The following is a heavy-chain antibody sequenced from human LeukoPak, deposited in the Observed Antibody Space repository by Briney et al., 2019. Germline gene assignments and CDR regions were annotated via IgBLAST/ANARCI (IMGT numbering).Heavy chain of an antibody. CDR1: GGPFSGYY. Sequence: PSETLSLTCAVYGGPFSGYYWSWIRQPPGKGLEWIGEINHSGSTNYNPSLKSRVTISVDTSKNQFSLKLSSVTAADTAVYYCARVINGYYYYYMDVWGKGTTVTVSS. CDR2: INHSGST. D-gene: IGHD2/OR15-2a*01. CDR3: ARVINGYYYYYMDV. V-gene: IGHV4-34*01. J-gene: IGHJ6*03.